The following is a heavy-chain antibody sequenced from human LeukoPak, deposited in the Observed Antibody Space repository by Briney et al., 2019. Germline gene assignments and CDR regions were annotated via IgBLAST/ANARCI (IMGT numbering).Heavy chain of an antibody. CDR2: IIPILGIA. D-gene: IGHD3-3*01. V-gene: IGHV1-69*04. CDR1: GGTFSSYA. J-gene: IGHJ5*02. CDR3: ARSKQYAIFGVVIICWFDP. Sequence: PSVNVSCKASGGTFSSYAISWVRQAPGQGREWMGRIIPILGIANYAQKFQGRVTITADKSTSTAYMELSSLRSEDTAVYYCARSKQYAIFGVVIICWFDPWGQGTLVTVS.